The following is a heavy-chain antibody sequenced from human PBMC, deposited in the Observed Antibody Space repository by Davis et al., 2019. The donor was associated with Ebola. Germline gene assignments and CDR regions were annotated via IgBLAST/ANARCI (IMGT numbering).Heavy chain of an antibody. J-gene: IGHJ4*02. V-gene: IGHV3-30*02. Sequence: GGSLRLSCTSSTVTFSGFGMHWVRQAPGKGLEWAAFIRHDGTDKFYADSVKGRFTISRDNSKNTLYLQMNSLRAEDTAVYYCAKVELRGYWGQGTLVTVSS. CDR3: AKVELRGY. CDR2: IRHDGTDK. D-gene: IGHD1-7*01. CDR1: TVTFSGFG.